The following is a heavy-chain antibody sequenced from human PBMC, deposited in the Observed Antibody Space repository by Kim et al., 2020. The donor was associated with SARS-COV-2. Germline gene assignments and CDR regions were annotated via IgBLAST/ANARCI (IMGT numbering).Heavy chain of an antibody. CDR3: ARDLVPSITMVRDY. CDR1: GFTFSSYS. V-gene: IGHV3-48*02. Sequence: GGSLRLSCAASGFTFSSYSMNWVRQAPGKGLEWVSYISSSSSTIYYADSVKGRFTISRDNAKNSLYLQMNSLRDEDTAVYYCARDLVPSITMVRDYWGQGTLVTVSS. D-gene: IGHD3-10*01. CDR2: ISSSSSTI. J-gene: IGHJ4*02.